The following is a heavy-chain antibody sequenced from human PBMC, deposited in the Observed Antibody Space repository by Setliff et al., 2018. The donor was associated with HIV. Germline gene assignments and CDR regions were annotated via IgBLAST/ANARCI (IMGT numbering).Heavy chain of an antibody. J-gene: IGHJ4*02. Sequence: PSETLSLTCAVYGGSFSGYYWSWIRQPPGKGLEWIGEINHRGSTNCNPSLKSRLTISVDTSKNQFSLKLSSVTAADTAVYYCARRTLITGYDYWGQGTLVTVSS. V-gene: IGHV4-34*01. CDR3: ARRTLITGYDY. D-gene: IGHD3-16*01. CDR2: INHRGST. CDR1: GGSFSGYY.